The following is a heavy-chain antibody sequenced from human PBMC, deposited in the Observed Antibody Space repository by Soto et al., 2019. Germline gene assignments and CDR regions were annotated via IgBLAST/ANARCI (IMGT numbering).Heavy chain of an antibody. Sequence: SVKVSCKASGGTFSSYAISWVRQAPGQGLEWMGGIIPIFGTANYAQKFQGRVTITADESTSTAYMELSRLRSDDTAVYYCARDHIAVASGSAHAFDIWGQGTMVTVSS. V-gene: IGHV1-69*13. J-gene: IGHJ3*02. D-gene: IGHD6-19*01. CDR2: IIPIFGTA. CDR1: GGTFSSYA. CDR3: ARDHIAVASGSAHAFDI.